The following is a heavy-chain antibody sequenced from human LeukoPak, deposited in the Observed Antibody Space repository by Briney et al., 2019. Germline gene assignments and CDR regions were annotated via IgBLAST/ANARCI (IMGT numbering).Heavy chain of an antibody. V-gene: IGHV4-4*02. D-gene: IGHD4-11*01. J-gene: IGHJ3*02. CDR3: ARLGGSTVTTDAFDI. CDR1: GGSINSRNW. CDR2: IHHSGST. Sequence: PSETLSLTCAVSGGSINSRNWWSWVRQPPGKGLEWIGEIHHSGSTNYNPSLKSRVTISVDKSKNQFSLNLSSVTAADTAVYYCARLGGSTVTTDAFDIWGQGTMVTVSS.